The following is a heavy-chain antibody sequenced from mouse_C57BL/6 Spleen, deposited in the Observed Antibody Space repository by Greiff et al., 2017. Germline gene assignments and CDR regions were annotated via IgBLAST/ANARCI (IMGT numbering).Heavy chain of an antibody. Sequence: EVQLHQSGPVLVPPGASVHMSCKSSLYPFPASYLNWVKQSHGKILAWIGVITPYNGGTSYNQQFKGKATLTVDTSSSTAYMELNSLTSEDSAVYYCARSILRYYFDYWGQGTTLTGSA. J-gene: IGHJ2*01. CDR1: LYPFPASY. V-gene: IGHV1-19*01. D-gene: IGHD1-1*01. CDR3: ARSILRYYFDY. CDR2: ITPYNGGT.